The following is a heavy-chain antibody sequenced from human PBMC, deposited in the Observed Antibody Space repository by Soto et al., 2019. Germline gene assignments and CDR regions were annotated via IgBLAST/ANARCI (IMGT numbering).Heavy chain of an antibody. J-gene: IGHJ4*02. D-gene: IGHD5-12*01. V-gene: IGHV4-31*03. CDR1: GGSISSGGYY. Sequence: QVQLQESGPGLVKPSQTLSLTCTVSGGSISSGGYYWSWIRQHPGKGLEWIGYIYYSGSTYYNPSLQSRVTISVDTSKNPFTLELSSVTAANTAVYYCARSSGGWLQLRGLFDYWGQGTLVTVSS. CDR3: ARSSGGWLQLRGLFDY. CDR2: IYYSGST.